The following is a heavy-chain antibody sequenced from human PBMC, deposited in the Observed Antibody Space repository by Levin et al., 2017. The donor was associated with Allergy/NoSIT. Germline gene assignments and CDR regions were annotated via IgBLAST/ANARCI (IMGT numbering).Heavy chain of an antibody. CDR2: INPNSGGT. CDR1: GYTFTGYY. Sequence: ASVKVSCKASGYTFTGYYMHWVRQAPGQGLEWMGWINPNSGGTNYAQKFQGRVTMTRDTSISTAYMELSRLRSDDTAVYYCARARRNVLLWFGSQGGAFDIWGQGTMVTVSS. V-gene: IGHV1-2*02. CDR3: ARARRNVLLWFGSQGGAFDI. D-gene: IGHD3-10*01. J-gene: IGHJ3*02.